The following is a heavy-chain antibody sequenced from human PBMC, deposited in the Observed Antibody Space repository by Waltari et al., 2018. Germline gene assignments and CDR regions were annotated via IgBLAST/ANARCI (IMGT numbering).Heavy chain of an antibody. D-gene: IGHD3-3*01. V-gene: IGHV4-59*08. CDR2: IYYSGST. J-gene: IGHJ4*02. CDR1: GGSISNYY. Sequence: QVQLQESGPGLVKPSETLSLTCTVSGGSISNYYWSWIRQSPGKGLECIGSIYYSGSTNYNPSLKSRVTLSVDTSKNHFSLKLSSVTAADTALYYCARQGHYDFWTGYYLFDYWGQGTLVTVSS. CDR3: ARQGHYDFWTGYYLFDY.